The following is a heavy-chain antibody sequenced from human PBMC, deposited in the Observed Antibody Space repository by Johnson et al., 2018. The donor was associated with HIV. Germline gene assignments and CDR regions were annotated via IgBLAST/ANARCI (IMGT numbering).Heavy chain of an antibody. Sequence: VQLVESGGGVVQPGRSLRLSCAASGFTFNNYAMHWVRQAPGKGLEWVAVISSDGSNKYYADSVKGRFTISRDNSKNTLYLQMNSLRAEDTAVYYCAKDPYSGSPIDIWGQGTMVTVSS. CDR2: ISSDGSNK. D-gene: IGHD1-26*01. CDR3: AKDPYSGSPIDI. J-gene: IGHJ3*02. CDR1: GFTFNNYA. V-gene: IGHV3-30*04.